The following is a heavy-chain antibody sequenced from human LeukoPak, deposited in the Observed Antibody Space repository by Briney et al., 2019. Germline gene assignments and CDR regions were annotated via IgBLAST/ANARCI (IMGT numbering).Heavy chain of an antibody. CDR3: VRDRAVSPFPPDAFDM. CDR1: GFTFSNYW. D-gene: IGHD4-17*01. CDR2: INSDGRST. Sequence: PGGSLRLSCAASGFTFSNYWMHWVRQAPGKGLVWVSRINSDGRSTKYADSVKGRFTISRDNAKNTLHLQMNSLRAEDTAVYYCVRDRAVSPFPPDAFDMWGQGTMVTVAS. J-gene: IGHJ3*02. V-gene: IGHV3-74*01.